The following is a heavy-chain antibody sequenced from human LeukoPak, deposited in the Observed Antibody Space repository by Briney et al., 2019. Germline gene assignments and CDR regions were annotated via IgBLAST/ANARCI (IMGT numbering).Heavy chain of an antibody. Sequence: ASVKVSCKATSRISWVRRARGQGLEWMGWIGTYGGDTYYAQKFQGRITVTTDTSTSTVYMELRNLRSDDTAVYYCARDLWNFYDDSGYNRDFDSWGQGTLVTVSS. CDR3: ARDLWNFYDDSGYNRDFDS. D-gene: IGHD3-22*01. J-gene: IGHJ5*01. CDR2: IGTYGGDT. CDR1: TSR. V-gene: IGHV1-18*01.